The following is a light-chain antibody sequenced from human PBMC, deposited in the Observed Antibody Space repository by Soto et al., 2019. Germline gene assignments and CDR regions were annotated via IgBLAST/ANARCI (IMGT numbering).Light chain of an antibody. CDR1: QIINSQ. J-gene: IGKJ2*01. CDR2: SAS. CDR3: QQTFGMPFT. V-gene: IGKV1-39*01. Sequence: DIQMTQSPLSLSASVGDRVTITCRASQIINSQLNWYQQKPGKAPDLLIYSASSLQSGVPSRFSGSGSGTDFSLTISRLQPEDFATYFCQQTFGMPFTFGQGTNLEIK.